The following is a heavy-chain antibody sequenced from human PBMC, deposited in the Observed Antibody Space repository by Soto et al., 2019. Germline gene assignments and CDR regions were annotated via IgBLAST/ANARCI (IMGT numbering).Heavy chain of an antibody. V-gene: IGHV1-69*05. CDR2: FIPLFGTT. Sequence: QVQVVRFGVEGRSPGSSVKVSCKPSEDTFKNCVTSWVRQAPGQGLEWLGGFIPLFGTTNFAQRFQGRLTITTDESTTTAYVELSRLRSEDTATYYCAAELGFGKLSVVWGEGTTVIVSS. D-gene: IGHD3-10*01. CDR3: AAELGFGKLSVV. CDR1: EDTFKNCV. J-gene: IGHJ6*04.